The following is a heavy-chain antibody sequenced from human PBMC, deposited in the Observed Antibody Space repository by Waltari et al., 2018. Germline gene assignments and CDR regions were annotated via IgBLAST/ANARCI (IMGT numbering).Heavy chain of an antibody. CDR3: AKGPIPAIVVVPAVTLDY. J-gene: IGHJ4*02. CDR1: GFTFSTYA. D-gene: IGHD2-2*01. V-gene: IGHV3-30*01. CDR2: ISYDGSNQ. Sequence: QVQLVESGGGVVQPGRSLRISCAASGFTFSTYAMHWVRQAPGKGLECVAAISYDGSNQYYADSVKGRFTISRDNSRNTLYLQMNSLRADDTAVYYCAKGPIPAIVVVPAVTLDYWGQGTLVTVSS.